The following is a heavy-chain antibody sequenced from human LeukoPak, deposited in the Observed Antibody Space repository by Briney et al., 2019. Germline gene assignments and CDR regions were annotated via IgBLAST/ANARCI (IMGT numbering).Heavy chain of an antibody. CDR2: ISGSGAST. V-gene: IGHV3-23*01. CDR3: ARNIYSSSSWRFDY. J-gene: IGHJ4*02. Sequence: PGGSLRLSCAASGFTFSXXXXXXVRQAPGKGLEXXXAISGSGASTYYADSVKGRFTISRDISKNALYLQMNSLRAEDTAVFYCARNIYSSSSWRFDYWGQGTLVTVSS. D-gene: IGHD6-6*01. CDR1: GFTFSXXX.